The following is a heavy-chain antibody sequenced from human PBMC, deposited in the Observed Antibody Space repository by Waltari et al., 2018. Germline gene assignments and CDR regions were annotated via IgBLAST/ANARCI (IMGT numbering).Heavy chain of an antibody. CDR3: ARGVEMATITLDY. CDR2: INAGNGNT. Sequence: QVQLVQSGAEVKKPGASVKVSCKASGYTFPSYAMNWVRQAPGQRLEWMGWINAGNGNTKYSQKFQGRVTITRDTSASTAYMELSSLRSEDTAVYYCARGVEMATITLDYWGQGTLVTVSS. J-gene: IGHJ4*02. CDR1: GYTFPSYA. V-gene: IGHV1-3*01. D-gene: IGHD4-4*01.